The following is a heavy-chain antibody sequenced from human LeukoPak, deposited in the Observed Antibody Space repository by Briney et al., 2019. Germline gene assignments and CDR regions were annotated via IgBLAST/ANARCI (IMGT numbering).Heavy chain of an antibody. CDR2: ISAYNGNT. V-gene: IGHV1-18*01. CDR1: GYTFTSYG. J-gene: IGHJ4*02. D-gene: IGHD3-9*01. CDR3: AREDLHRRHFDWKIPSD. Sequence: ASAKVSCKASGYTFTSYGISWVRQALGQGLEWMGWISAYNGNTNYAQKLQGRVTMTTDTSTSTAYMELRSLRSDDTAVYYCAREDLHRRHFDWKIPSDWGQGTLVTVSS.